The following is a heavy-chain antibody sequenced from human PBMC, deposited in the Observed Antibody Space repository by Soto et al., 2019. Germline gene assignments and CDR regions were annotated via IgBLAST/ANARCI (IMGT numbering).Heavy chain of an antibody. V-gene: IGHV3-23*01. Sequence: HPVGSLRLSCAASGLTFSGSAMNWVRQAPGKGLEWVSSISVTGASTYYADSVQGRFTVSRDNSKDTFFLEMNSLRAEDTAVYFCAKIRSIAAAFSDYWGQGTLVTVSS. J-gene: IGHJ4*02. D-gene: IGHD6-13*01. CDR1: GLTFSGSA. CDR3: AKIRSIAAAFSDY. CDR2: ISVTGAST.